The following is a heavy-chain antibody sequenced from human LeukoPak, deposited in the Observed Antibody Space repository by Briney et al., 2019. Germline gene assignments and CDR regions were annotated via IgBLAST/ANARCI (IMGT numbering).Heavy chain of an antibody. CDR2: ISSSSSYI. J-gene: IGHJ6*03. CDR3: ARDPDSSSSENYYYYYMDV. CDR1: GFTFSSYS. D-gene: IGHD6-6*01. Sequence: GGSLRLSCAASGFTFSSYSMNWVRQAPGKGLEWVSSISSSSSYIYYADSVKGRFTISRDNAKNSLYLQMNSLRAEDTAVYYCARDPDSSSSENYYYYYMDVWGKGTTVTVSS. V-gene: IGHV3-21*01.